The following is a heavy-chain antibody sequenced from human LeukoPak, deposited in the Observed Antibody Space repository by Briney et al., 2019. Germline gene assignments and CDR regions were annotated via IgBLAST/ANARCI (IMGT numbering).Heavy chain of an antibody. CDR2: ISDSGGIT. D-gene: IGHD3-16*01. J-gene: IGHJ4*02. CDR1: GFTFSTFS. V-gene: IGHV3-23*01. CDR3: ARATSYYDNSASGY. Sequence: GGSLRLSCAASGFTFSTFSMSWVRQASGKGLEWVSTISDSGGITYYADSVKGRFTISRDNSKYTVNLQMSSLSADDMAVYFCARATSYYDNSASGYWGQGTLVTVSS.